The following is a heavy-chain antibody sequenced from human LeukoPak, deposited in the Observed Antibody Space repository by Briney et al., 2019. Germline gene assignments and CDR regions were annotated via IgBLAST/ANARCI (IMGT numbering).Heavy chain of an antibody. D-gene: IGHD5-24*01. J-gene: IGHJ4*02. V-gene: IGHV4-39*07. Sequence: SETLSLTCTVSGGSVTYTNYYWGWIRQPPGKGLQWIGVIYYNGKTYYNPSLKSRVTVAVDTSKNQFSLRLSSVTAADTAVYYCAREAWDPLSWRQYYFDYWGQGTLVTVSS. CDR3: AREAWDPLSWRQYYFDY. CDR2: IYYNGKT. CDR1: GGSVTYTNYY.